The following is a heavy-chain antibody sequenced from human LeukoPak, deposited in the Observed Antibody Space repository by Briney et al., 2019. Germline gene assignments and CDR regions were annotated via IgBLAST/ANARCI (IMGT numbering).Heavy chain of an antibody. Sequence: SETLSLTCTVSGGSISSYYWSWIRQPPGKGLEWIGYIYYSGTTNYNPSLKSRVTIAVDTSKSQFSLKLSSVTAADTAVYYCARGVYIAAAQYGYWGQGTLVTVSS. CDR2: IYYSGTT. D-gene: IGHD6-13*01. CDR1: GGSISSYY. V-gene: IGHV4-59*01. J-gene: IGHJ4*02. CDR3: ARGVYIAAAQYGY.